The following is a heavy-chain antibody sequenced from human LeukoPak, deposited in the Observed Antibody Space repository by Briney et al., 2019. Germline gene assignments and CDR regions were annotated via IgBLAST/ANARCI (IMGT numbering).Heavy chain of an antibody. CDR2: ISYDGSNK. D-gene: IGHD3-10*01. CDR1: GFTFSSYA. J-gene: IGHJ4*02. CDR3: ARDQIINRVRSGFDY. Sequence: GGSLRLSCAASGFTFSSYAMRWVRQAPGKGLEWVAVISYDGSNKYYADSVKGRFTISRDNSKNTLYLQMNSLRAEDTAVYYCARDQIINRVRSGFDYWGQGTLVTVSS. V-gene: IGHV3-30-3*01.